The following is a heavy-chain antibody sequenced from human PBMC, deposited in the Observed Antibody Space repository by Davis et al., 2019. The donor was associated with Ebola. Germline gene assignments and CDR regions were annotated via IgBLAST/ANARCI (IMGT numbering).Heavy chain of an antibody. CDR3: ARELKAARRVLFYYYMDV. V-gene: IGHV3-7*01. CDR2: IKQDGSEE. D-gene: IGHD6-6*01. CDR1: GFSFSSYW. Sequence: GESLKISCAASGFSFSSYWMSWVRQAPGKGLEWVASIKQDGSEEYYVDSVKGRFTISRDNAKNSLYLQMNSLRAEDTAVYYCARELKAARRVLFYYYMDVWGTGTTVTVSS. J-gene: IGHJ6*03.